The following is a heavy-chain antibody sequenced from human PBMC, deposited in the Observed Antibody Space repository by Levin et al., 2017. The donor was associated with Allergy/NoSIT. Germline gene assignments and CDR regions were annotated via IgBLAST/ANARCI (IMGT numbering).Heavy chain of an antibody. D-gene: IGHD4-17*01. CDR1: GFTVSSYG. CDR3: ARAMTTVTHRAEYFQH. V-gene: IGHV3-33*01. J-gene: IGHJ1*01. Sequence: GGSLRLSCAASGFTVSSYGMHWVRQAPGKGLEWVAVIWYDGSNKYYADSVKGRFTISRDNSKNTLYLQMNSLRAEDTAVYYCARAMTTVTHRAEYFQHWGQGTLVTVSS. CDR2: IWYDGSNK.